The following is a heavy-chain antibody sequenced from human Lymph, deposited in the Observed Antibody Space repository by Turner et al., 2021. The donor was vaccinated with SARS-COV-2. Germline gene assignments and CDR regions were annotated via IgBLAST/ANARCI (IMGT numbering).Heavy chain of an antibody. CDR1: GFTFSSYA. V-gene: IGHV3-23*01. J-gene: IGHJ4*02. CDR2: ISGSGGDT. D-gene: IGHD3-22*01. CDR3: AKGVRGAMIVVVIPYFDY. Sequence: EVQLLESGGGLVQPGGSLRLSCAASGFTFSSYAMSWVRQAPGKGLEWVSAISGSGGDTYYADSVKGRFTISRDNSKNTLYLQMNSLRDEDTAVYYCAKGVRGAMIVVVIPYFDYWGQGTLVTVSS.